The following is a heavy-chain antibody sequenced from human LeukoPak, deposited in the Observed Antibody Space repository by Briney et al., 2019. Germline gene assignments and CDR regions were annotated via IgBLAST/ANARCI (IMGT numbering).Heavy chain of an antibody. CDR2: IYPGDSDT. V-gene: IGHV5-51*01. Sequence: GESLKISCKGSGYSFNTYWIGWVRQMPGKGLEWMGIIYPGDSDTRYSPSFQGQVTISADKSISTAYLQWSSLKASDTAMYYCARLVGLADITDAFDIWGQGTMVTVSS. D-gene: IGHD3/OR15-3a*01. CDR1: GYSFNTYW. CDR3: ARLVGLADITDAFDI. J-gene: IGHJ3*02.